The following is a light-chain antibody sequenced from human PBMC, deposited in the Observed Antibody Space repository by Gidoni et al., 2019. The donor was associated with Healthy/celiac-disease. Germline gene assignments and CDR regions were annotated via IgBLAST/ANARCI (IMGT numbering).Light chain of an antibody. J-gene: IGKJ1*01. Sequence: DVQMTQSPSSLSATVGDRVTITCRASQSLDRFLNWYQQLPEKAPKLLIYAASTLQSGVPSRFSGSGSGTQFTLTITSLHPEDSATYFCQQSQGTPWTFGQGTKVEIK. CDR2: AAS. CDR3: QQSQGTPWT. V-gene: IGKV1-39*01. CDR1: QSLDRF.